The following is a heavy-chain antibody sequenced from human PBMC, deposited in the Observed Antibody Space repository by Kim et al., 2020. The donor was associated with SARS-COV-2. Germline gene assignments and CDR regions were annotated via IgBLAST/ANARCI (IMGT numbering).Heavy chain of an antibody. V-gene: IGHV3-7*01. CDR3: ARGGGYERFLEWFVGMDV. J-gene: IGHJ6*02. D-gene: IGHD3-3*01. Sequence: GGSLRLSCAASGFTFSSYWMSWVRQAPGKGLEWVANIKQDGSEKYYVDSVKGRFTISRDNAKNSLYLQMNSLRAEDTAVYYCARGGGYERFLEWFVGMDVWGQGTTVTVSS. CDR2: IKQDGSEK. CDR1: GFTFSSYW.